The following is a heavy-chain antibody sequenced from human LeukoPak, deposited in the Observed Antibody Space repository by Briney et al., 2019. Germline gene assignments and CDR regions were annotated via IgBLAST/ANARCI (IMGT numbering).Heavy chain of an antibody. V-gene: IGHV4-39*01. CDR1: GGSISSNSYY. D-gene: IGHD6-19*01. CDR2: IYYSGST. J-gene: IGHJ4*02. CDR3: VYTSGWYLYSYFDC. Sequence: SETLSLTCSVSGGSISSNSYYWGWIRQPPGKGLECIGSIYYSGSTYHNPSLKSRVTISVDTSKNQFSLKLSSVTAADTAMYYCVYTSGWYLYSYFDCWGQGTLVTVSS.